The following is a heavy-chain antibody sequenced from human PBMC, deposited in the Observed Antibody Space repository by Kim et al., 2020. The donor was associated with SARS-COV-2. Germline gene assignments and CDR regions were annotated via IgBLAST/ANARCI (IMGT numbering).Heavy chain of an antibody. J-gene: IGHJ4*02. CDR2: ISSSGSSI. D-gene: IGHD3-10*01. CDR1: GYTFSSYE. CDR3: ARDNRESLDY. Sequence: GGSLRLSCAASGYTFSSYEMNWVRQAPGKGLEWVSYISSSGSSIYYADSVKGRFTISRDNAKNSLFLQMNSLRAEDTAVYYCARDNRESLDYWGQGTLVTVS. V-gene: IGHV3-48*03.